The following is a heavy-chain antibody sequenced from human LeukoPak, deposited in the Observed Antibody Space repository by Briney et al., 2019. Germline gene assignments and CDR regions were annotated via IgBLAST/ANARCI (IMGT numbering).Heavy chain of an antibody. V-gene: IGHV3-7*05. J-gene: IGHJ5*02. CDR3: ARTIAAKSNWFDP. CDR2: INQDGSGK. CDR1: GFTFSTYW. D-gene: IGHD2-15*01. Sequence: GGSLSLSCAASGFTFSTYWMTWVRQAPGKGLEWVANINQDGSGKYYVDSVKGRFTISRDNAKNSLDLQMNSLRAEDTAVYYCARTIAAKSNWFDPWGQGTLVTVSS.